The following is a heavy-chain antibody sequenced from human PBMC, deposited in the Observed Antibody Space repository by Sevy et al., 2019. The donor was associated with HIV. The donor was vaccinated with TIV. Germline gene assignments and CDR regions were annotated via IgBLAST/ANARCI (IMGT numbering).Heavy chain of an antibody. Sequence: GSLRLSCTGPGFTFSRYDMNWVRQGPGEGLEGVSKISSGGSSINYADPLKGRFTISRDNAKNSLNLQMNSLRAEDTAVYYCTRNGGAFDNGFDPWGQGTLVTVSS. D-gene: IGHD2-8*01. CDR3: TRNGGAFDNGFDP. CDR1: GFTFSRYD. J-gene: IGHJ5*02. V-gene: IGHV3-48*03. CDR2: ISSGGSSI.